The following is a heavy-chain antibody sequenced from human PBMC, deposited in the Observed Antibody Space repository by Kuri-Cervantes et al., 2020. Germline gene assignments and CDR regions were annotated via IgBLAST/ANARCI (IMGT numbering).Heavy chain of an antibody. CDR2: ISGSGGST. CDR3: AKDKD. J-gene: IGHJ4*02. CDR1: GGSISSYY. V-gene: IGHV3-23*01. Sequence: GGSLRLSCTVSGGSISSYYWSWIRQPPGKGLEWVSAISGSGGSTYYADSVKGRFTISRDNSKNTLYLQMNSLRAEDTAVYYCAKDKDWGQGTLVTVSS.